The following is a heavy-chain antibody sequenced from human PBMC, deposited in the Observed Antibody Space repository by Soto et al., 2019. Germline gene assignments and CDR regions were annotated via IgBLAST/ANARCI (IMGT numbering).Heavy chain of an antibody. Sequence: QITLKESGPTLVKPTQTLTLTCTFSGFSLSTSGVGVGWIRQPPGKALEWLALIHWDDDKGYSPSLKSRLTIPKDTSKNPVVLTLTNMDPVDTATYYCAHVDFGDSLDYYYGMDVWGQGTTVTVSS. CDR3: AHVDFGDSLDYYYGMDV. CDR2: IHWDDDK. J-gene: IGHJ6*02. CDR1: GFSLSTSGVG. D-gene: IGHD4-17*01. V-gene: IGHV2-5*02.